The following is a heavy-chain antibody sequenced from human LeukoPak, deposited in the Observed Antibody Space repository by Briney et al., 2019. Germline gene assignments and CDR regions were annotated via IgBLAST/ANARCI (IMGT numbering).Heavy chain of an antibody. Sequence: ASVKVSCKVSGYTLTELSMHWVRQAPGKGLEWMGGFDPEDGETIYAQKFQGRVTMTEDTSTDTAYMELSSLRSEDTAAYYCATGLVYWSYSSKRSLDPWGQGTLVTVSS. CDR3: ATGLVYWSYSSKRSLDP. J-gene: IGHJ5*02. CDR1: GYTLTELS. D-gene: IGHD1-26*01. V-gene: IGHV1-24*01. CDR2: FDPEDGET.